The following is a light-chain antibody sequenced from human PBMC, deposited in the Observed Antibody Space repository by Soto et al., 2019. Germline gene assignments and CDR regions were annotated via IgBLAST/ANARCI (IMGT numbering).Light chain of an antibody. J-gene: IGLJ2*01. CDR3: SSYTRSTNXVX. CDR2: DVT. CDR1: SSDVGAYNY. V-gene: IGLV2-14*01. Sequence: QSALTQPASVSGSPGQSITISCTGTSSDVGAYNYVSWYQQHPGKAPKLMIYDVTNRPSGVSSRFSGSKSGNTASLTISGLQAEDEADYYCSSYTRSTNXVXXGGGXXLPVL.